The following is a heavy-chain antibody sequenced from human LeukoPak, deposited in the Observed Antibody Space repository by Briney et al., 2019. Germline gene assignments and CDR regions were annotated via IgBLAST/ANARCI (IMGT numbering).Heavy chain of an antibody. CDR2: ISWNSGSI. CDR1: GFTFDDYA. J-gene: IGHJ3*02. CDR3: AKDRPPYSSGSDAFDI. Sequence: PGRSLRLSCAASGFTFDDYAMHWVRQAPGKGLEWVSGISWNSGSIGYADSVKGRFTISRDNTKNTLYLQMNSLRAEDTAVYYCAKDRPPYSSGSDAFDIWGQGTMVTVSS. V-gene: IGHV3-9*01. D-gene: IGHD6-25*01.